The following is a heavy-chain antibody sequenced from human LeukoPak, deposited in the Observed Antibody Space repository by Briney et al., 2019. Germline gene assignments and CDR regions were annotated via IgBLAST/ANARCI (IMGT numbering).Heavy chain of an antibody. CDR1: GFSLSTSGVG. CDR3: AHSIEPDYDGNLDY. V-gene: IGHV2-5*01. CDR2: IYWNDDK. D-gene: IGHD4-23*01. J-gene: IGHJ4*02. Sequence: PTQTLTLTCTFSGFSLSTSGVGVGWIRQPPGKALEGLALIYWNDDKRYSPSLKSGLTMNRNKSKNKVVLTMTNMDPVDTATYYCAHSIEPDYDGNLDYWGQGTLVTVSS.